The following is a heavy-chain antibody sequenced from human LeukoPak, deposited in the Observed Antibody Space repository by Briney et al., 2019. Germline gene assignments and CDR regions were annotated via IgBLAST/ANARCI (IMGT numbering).Heavy chain of an antibody. CDR1: GYTFTGYY. D-gene: IGHD2-15*01. Sequence: ASVKVSCKASGYTFTGYYMHWVRQAPGQGLEWMGWINPNSGGTNYAQKLQGRVTMTTDTSTSTAYMELRSLRSDDTAVYYCARAPQYCSGGSCYPAIDYWGQGTLVTVSS. CDR2: INPNSGGT. J-gene: IGHJ4*02. V-gene: IGHV1-2*02. CDR3: ARAPQYCSGGSCYPAIDY.